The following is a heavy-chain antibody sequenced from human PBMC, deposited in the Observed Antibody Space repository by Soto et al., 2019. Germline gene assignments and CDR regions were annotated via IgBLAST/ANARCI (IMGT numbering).Heavy chain of an antibody. D-gene: IGHD2-2*01. CDR2: IRSKAYGGTT. J-gene: IGHJ6*02. V-gene: IGHV3-49*03. Sequence: PGGSLRLSCTASGFTFGDYAMSWFRQAPGKGLEWVGFIRSKAYGGTTEYAASVKGRFTISRDDSKSIAYLQMNSLKTEDTAVYYCTRGPLGFCSSTSCYVSRYGMDVWGQGTTVTVSS. CDR3: TRGPLGFCSSTSCYVSRYGMDV. CDR1: GFTFGDYA.